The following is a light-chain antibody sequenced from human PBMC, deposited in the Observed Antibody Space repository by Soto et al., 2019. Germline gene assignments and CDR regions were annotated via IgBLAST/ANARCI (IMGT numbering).Light chain of an antibody. CDR1: RNISTY. CDR2: AAF. V-gene: IGKV1-39*01. J-gene: IGKJ5*01. CDR3: QQSYSTPYT. Sequence: DIQMTQSPFSLSASVGDRVTITCRASRNISTYLNWYQQKPGKAPKFLINAAFSLQSGVPSRFSGSGSGTDFTLTISSLQPEDFVTYYCQQSYSTPYTFGQGTRLEIK.